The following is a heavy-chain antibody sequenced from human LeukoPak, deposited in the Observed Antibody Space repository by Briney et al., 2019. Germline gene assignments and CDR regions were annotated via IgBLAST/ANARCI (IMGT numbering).Heavy chain of an antibody. V-gene: IGHV3-66*01. CDR1: GFTFDDYD. D-gene: IGHD2-15*01. CDR2: ISSGGST. CDR3: ARDGLGVYCSGGSCGVG. J-gene: IGHJ4*02. Sequence: GWSMSLCRASSGFTFDDYDMCWVRKAAEKVLEWGSVISSGGSTYYADSVQGRFTISRDNSKNMLYLQRNSLSAEDTAVYYCARDGLGVYCSGGSCGVGWGQGTLVTVSS.